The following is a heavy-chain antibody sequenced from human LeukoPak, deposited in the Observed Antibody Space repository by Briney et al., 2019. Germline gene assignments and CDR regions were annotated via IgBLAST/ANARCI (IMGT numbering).Heavy chain of an antibody. J-gene: IGHJ3*02. CDR3: AKDFAAGLLRLDAFDI. CDR1: GFTFSTYW. CDR2: INGDGTTT. V-gene: IGHV3-74*01. Sequence: AGGSLRLSCAASGFTFSTYWMHWVRQAPGKGLVWVSRINGDGTTTNYADSVKGRFTISRDNAKNTLYLQMNSLRGEDTAVYYCAKDFAAGLLRLDAFDIWGQGTMVTVSS. D-gene: IGHD5/OR15-5a*01.